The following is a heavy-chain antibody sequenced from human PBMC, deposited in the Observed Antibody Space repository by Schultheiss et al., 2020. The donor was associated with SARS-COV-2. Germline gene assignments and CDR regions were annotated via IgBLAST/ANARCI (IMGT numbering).Heavy chain of an antibody. CDR3: ARDGETAVAGAFDY. V-gene: IGHV3-53*01. J-gene: IGHJ4*02. D-gene: IGHD6-19*01. Sequence: GGSLRLSCAASGLIFRNYWMYWVRQAPGKGLEWVSVIYSGGSTDYADSVKGRFTISGDNSKNTLYLQMNSLRADDTAVYYCARDGETAVAGAFDYWGQGTLVTVSS. CDR1: GLIFRNYW. CDR2: IYSGGST.